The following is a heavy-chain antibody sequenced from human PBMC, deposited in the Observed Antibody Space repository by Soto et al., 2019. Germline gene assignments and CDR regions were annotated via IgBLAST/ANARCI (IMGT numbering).Heavy chain of an antibody. J-gene: IGHJ4*02. D-gene: IGHD5-12*01. CDR1: GFTFSSYA. V-gene: IGHV3-23*01. CDR3: ANDGLSIVATFSDY. CDR2: ISGSGGST. Sequence: EVQLLESGGGLVQPGGSLRLSCAASGFTFSSYAMSWVRQAPGKGLEWVSAISGSGGSTYYADSVKGRFTISRDNSKNTLYLQMNSLRAEDTAVYYCANDGLSIVATFSDYWGQGTLVTVSS.